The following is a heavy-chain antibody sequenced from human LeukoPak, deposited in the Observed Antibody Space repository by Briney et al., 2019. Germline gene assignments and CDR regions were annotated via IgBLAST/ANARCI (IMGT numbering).Heavy chain of an antibody. CDR1: GLPVNRGMYY. V-gene: IGHV4-31*03. Sequence: PSETVSLTYTLSGLPVNRGMYYWPWIRQPPGKGLEWIGCIPFTGSIHYNPSLASRVSISVDASDDQFSLRLKSVTAAETAVYYCARGRDYATVGYWGQGKLVTVSS. CDR3: ARGRDYATVGY. J-gene: IGHJ4*02. CDR2: IPFTGSI. D-gene: IGHD1-26*01.